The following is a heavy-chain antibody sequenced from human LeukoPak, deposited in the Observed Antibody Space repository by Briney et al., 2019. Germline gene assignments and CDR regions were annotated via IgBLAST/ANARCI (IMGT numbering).Heavy chain of an antibody. CDR1: EGTFSSYA. CDR2: IIPIFGTA. V-gene: IGHV1-69*13. Sequence: SVKVSCKASEGTFSSYAISWVRQAPGQGLEWMGGIIPIFGTANYAQKFQGRVTITADESTSTAYMELSSLRSEDTAVYYCARRSERGYSGYGFDYWGQGTLVTVSS. J-gene: IGHJ4*02. CDR3: ARRSERGYSGYGFDY. D-gene: IGHD5-12*01.